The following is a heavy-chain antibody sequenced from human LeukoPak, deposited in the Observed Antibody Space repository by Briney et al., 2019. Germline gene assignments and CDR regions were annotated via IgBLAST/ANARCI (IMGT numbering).Heavy chain of an antibody. CDR3: ARGYCSGGSCYLDY. CDR1: GGTFISYA. CDR2: IIPIFGTA. V-gene: IGHV1-69*01. J-gene: IGHJ4*02. Sequence: GSSVTVSCKASGGTFISYAISWVRQAPGQGLEWMGGIIPIFGTANYAQKFQGRVTITADESTSTAYMELSSLRSEDTAVYYCARGYCSGGSCYLDYWGQGTLVTVSS. D-gene: IGHD2-15*01.